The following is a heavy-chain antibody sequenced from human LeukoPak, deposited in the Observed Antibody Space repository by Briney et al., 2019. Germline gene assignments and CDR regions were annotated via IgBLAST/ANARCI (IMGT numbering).Heavy chain of an antibody. J-gene: IGHJ4*02. D-gene: IGHD5-12*01. V-gene: IGHV5-51*01. Sequence: GESLKISCKGSGYTFSSYWIGWVRQMPGKGLEWMGIIYPGDSDTRYSPSFQGQVTISADKSISTAYLQWSSLKASDTAMYYCERHRPYSGYDAYYFDYWGQGTLVTVSS. CDR3: ERHRPYSGYDAYYFDY. CDR1: GYTFSSYW. CDR2: IYPGDSDT.